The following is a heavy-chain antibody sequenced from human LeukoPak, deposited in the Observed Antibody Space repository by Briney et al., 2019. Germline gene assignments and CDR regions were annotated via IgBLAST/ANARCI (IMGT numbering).Heavy chain of an antibody. Sequence: ASVTVSCKASGGTFSSYAISWVRQAPGQGLEWMGGIIPIFGTANYAQKFQGRVTITADESTSTAYMELSSLRSEDTAVYYCARLSPSIAARRPIYYFDYWGQGTLVTVSS. J-gene: IGHJ4*02. D-gene: IGHD6-6*01. CDR1: GGTFSSYA. V-gene: IGHV1-69*13. CDR3: ARLSPSIAARRPIYYFDY. CDR2: IIPIFGTA.